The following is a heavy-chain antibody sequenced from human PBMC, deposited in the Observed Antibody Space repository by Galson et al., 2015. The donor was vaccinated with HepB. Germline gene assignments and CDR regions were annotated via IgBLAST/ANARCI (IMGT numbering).Heavy chain of an antibody. D-gene: IGHD2-2*01. J-gene: IGHJ4*02. V-gene: IGHV3-48*01. CDR2: ISSSSCTI. CDR3: ASSSCSSTSCYSDFDY. Sequence: SLRLSCAASGFTFSSYSMNWVRQAPGKGLEWVSYISSSSCTIYYADSVKGRFTISRDNAKNSLYLQMNSLRAEDTAVYYCASSSCSSTSCYSDFDYWGQGTLVTVSS. CDR1: GFTFSSYS.